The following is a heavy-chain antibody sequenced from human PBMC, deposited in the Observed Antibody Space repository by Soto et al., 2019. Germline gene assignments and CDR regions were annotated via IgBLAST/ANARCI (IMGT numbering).Heavy chain of an antibody. D-gene: IGHD3-9*01. J-gene: IGHJ5*02. CDR2: IYWDDDK. Sequence: QITLKESGPTLVKPTQTLTLTCTFSGFSLSTSGVGVGWIRQPPGKALEWLALIYWDDDKRYSPSLKSRLTITTDTSKNQVVLTMTNMDPVDTATYYCAHRRDDRGWFDPWGQGTLVTVSS. CDR1: GFSLSTSGVG. V-gene: IGHV2-5*02. CDR3: AHRRDDRGWFDP.